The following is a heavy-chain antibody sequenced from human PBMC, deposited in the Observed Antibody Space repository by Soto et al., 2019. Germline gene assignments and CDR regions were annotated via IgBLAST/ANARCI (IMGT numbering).Heavy chain of an antibody. Sequence: GGSLRLSCAASGFTFTDYYVSWLRQAPGKGLEWLAYISVASTYTNYADSVKGRFTISRDNTKRSVYLQMNSLRAEDTAVYYCARYLEVGAHLHFFYYWGQGTPVTVSS. CDR1: GFTFTDYY. CDR3: ARYLEVGAHLHFFYY. CDR2: ISVASTYT. J-gene: IGHJ4*02. D-gene: IGHD1-26*01. V-gene: IGHV3-11*06.